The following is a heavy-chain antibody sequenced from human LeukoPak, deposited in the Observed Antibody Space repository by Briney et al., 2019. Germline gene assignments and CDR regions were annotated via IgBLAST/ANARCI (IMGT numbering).Heavy chain of an antibody. D-gene: IGHD4-11*01. V-gene: IGHV4-39*07. CDR1: GDSISTSNSY. CDR2: IYYTGST. CDR3: ARDPDYSNFDY. Sequence: SETLSLTCTVSGDSISTSNSYWGWIRQPPGKGLEWIGSIYYTGSTYYNPSLKSRVTISVDTSKNQFSLKLSSVTAADTAVYYCARDPDYSNFDYWGQGTLVTVSS. J-gene: IGHJ4*02.